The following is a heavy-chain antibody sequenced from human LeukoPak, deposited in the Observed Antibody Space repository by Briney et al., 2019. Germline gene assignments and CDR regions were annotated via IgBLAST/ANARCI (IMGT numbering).Heavy chain of an antibody. J-gene: IGHJ3*02. Sequence: SETLSLTCTVSGYSISSGYYWGWIRQPPGKGLEWIGSIYHSGSTYYNPSLKSRVTISVDTSKNQFSLKLNSVTAADTAVYYCAKSNGYGLVDIWGQGTTVTVSS. CDR3: AKSNGYGLVDI. V-gene: IGHV4-38-2*02. CDR1: GYSISSGYY. D-gene: IGHD3-10*01. CDR2: IYHSGST.